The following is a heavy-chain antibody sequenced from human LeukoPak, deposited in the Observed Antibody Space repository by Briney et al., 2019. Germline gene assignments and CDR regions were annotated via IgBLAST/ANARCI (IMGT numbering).Heavy chain of an antibody. CDR3: ARRAGDGFYFDS. CDR1: GGSITSRSYY. V-gene: IGHV4-39*01. CDR2: IYYTGST. D-gene: IGHD2-21*01. Sequence: SETLSPTCTVSGGSITSRSYYWGWIRQPPGKGLEWIGSIYYTGSTYYNPSLKSRVTISVDTSKNQFSLKLSSVTAADTAVYYCARRAGDGFYFDSWGQGTLVTVSS. J-gene: IGHJ4*02.